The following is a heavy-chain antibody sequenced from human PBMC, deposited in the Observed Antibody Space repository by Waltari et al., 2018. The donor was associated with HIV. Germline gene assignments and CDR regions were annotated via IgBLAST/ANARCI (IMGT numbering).Heavy chain of an antibody. CDR2: FWSDGAEI. Sequence: QVQLVESGGGVVQPGTSLTLSCAVSGFTFRHFAFHWVRQSTGKGLEWLAVFWSDGAEISYADSVKGRFTVSKDSSQKTLYLHLTSLRAEDTALYYCARGYSSSRWIPLYHWGRGTLVTVSS. CDR3: ARGYSSSRWIPLYH. CDR1: GFTFRHFA. J-gene: IGHJ4*02. D-gene: IGHD6-6*01. V-gene: IGHV3-33*01.